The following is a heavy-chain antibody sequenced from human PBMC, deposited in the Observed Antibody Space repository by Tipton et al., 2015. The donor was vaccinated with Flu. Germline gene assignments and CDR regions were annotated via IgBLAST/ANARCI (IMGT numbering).Heavy chain of an antibody. V-gene: IGHV3-64*02. CDR1: GFTFSDYA. J-gene: IGHJ6*02. D-gene: IGHD2/OR15-2a*01. Sequence: SLRLSCAASGFTFSDYAMHWVRQAPGKGLEYVSAISSSGDNTYYAGSVKGRFTISRDNSKNTLYLQMGSLRADDMAVYYCARGMNSGLVDVWGQGTTVTVSS. CDR3: ARGMNSGLVDV. CDR2: ISSSGDNT.